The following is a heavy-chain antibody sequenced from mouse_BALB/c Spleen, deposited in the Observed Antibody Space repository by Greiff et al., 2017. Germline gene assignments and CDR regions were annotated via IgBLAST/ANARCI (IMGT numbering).Heavy chain of an antibody. Sequence: DVKLVESGGGLVKPGGSLKLSCAASGFTFSSYAMSWVRQSPEKRLEWVAEISSGGSYTYYPDTVTGRFTISRDNAKNTLYLEMSSLRSEDTAMYYCARVYYGNPRGAMDYWGQGTSVTVSS. CDR3: ARVYYGNPRGAMDY. CDR1: GFTFSSYA. J-gene: IGHJ4*01. D-gene: IGHD2-1*01. V-gene: IGHV5-9-4*01. CDR2: ISSGGSYT.